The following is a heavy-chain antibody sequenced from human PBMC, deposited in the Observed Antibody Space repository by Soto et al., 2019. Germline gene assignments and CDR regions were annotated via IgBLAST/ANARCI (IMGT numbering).Heavy chain of an antibody. CDR1: GGSISSYY. J-gene: IGHJ3*02. Sequence: QVQLQESGPGLVKPSETLSLTCTVSGGSISSYYWSWIRQPPGKGLAWIGYIYYSGSTNYNPSLKTRVTISVDTSKNQCSLKRSSVTAADTAVYYCARGRDGYNHDAFDIWGQGRMVTVSS. V-gene: IGHV4-59*01. CDR3: ARGRDGYNHDAFDI. D-gene: IGHD5-12*01. CDR2: IYYSGST.